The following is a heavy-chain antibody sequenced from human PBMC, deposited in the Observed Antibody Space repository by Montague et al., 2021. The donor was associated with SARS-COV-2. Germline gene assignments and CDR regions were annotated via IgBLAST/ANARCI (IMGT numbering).Heavy chain of an antibody. J-gene: IGHJ6*02. CDR1: GFTFSGYG. V-gene: IGHV3-30*18. D-gene: IGHD2-2*01. CDR2: ISYDGSNK. CDR3: AKDQGDCSSSRCFRGWTYYYYGMDV. Sequence: SLRLSCAASGFTFSGYGIHWVRQAPGKGLEWVAVISYDGSNKHYADSVKGRFTISRDNSKNTLYLQMNSLRAEDTAVYYCAKDQGDCSSSRCFRGWTYYYYGMDVWGQGTTVTVSS.